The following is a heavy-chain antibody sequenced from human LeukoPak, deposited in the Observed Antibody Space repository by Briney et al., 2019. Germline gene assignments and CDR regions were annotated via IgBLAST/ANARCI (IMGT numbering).Heavy chain of an antibody. Sequence: GGSLRLSCAVSGFSVSSFGMSWVRQAPGKGLEWVSAISVNGETTWYADSVKGRFIISRDNSKNTLYLQLSSLRAEDTAVYYCAQGYSSGWYPYWGQGSLVSVSS. J-gene: IGHJ4*02. CDR1: GFSVSSFG. CDR2: ISVNGETT. D-gene: IGHD6-19*01. CDR3: AQGYSSGWYPY. V-gene: IGHV3-23*01.